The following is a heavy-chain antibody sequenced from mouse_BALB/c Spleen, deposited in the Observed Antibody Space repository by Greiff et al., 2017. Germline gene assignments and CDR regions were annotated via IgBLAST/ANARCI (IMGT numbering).Heavy chain of an antibody. D-gene: IGHD1-2*01. CDR3: ARLLRLPYAVGY. V-gene: IGHV5-9*03. J-gene: IGHJ4*01. CDR2: ISSGGGNT. Sequence: EVKLMESGGGLVKPGGSLKLSCAASGFTFSSYTMSWVRQTPEKRLEWVATISSGGGNTYYPDSVKGRFTISRDNAKNNLYLQMSSLRSEDTALYYCARLLRLPYAVGYWGQGASGTGSS. CDR1: GFTFSSYT.